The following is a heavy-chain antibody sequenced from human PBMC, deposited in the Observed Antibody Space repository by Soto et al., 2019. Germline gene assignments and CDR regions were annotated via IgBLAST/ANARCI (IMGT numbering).Heavy chain of an antibody. V-gene: IGHV4-31*03. Sequence: QVQLQESGPGLVKPSQTLSLTCSVSGDSIRGGGHYWNWFRQFPGKGLEWIGYVYHSGSSHYNLSLRGRLTISIDTSKNQFSLRLISVTAADTALYYCARDTGLAPTVWGYWGHGTQVTVSS. D-gene: IGHD7-27*01. CDR1: GDSIRGGGHY. CDR3: ARDTGLAPTVWGY. CDR2: VYHSGSS. J-gene: IGHJ4*03.